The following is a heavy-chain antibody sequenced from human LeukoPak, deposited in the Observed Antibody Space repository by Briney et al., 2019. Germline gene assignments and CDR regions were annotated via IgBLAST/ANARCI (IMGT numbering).Heavy chain of an antibody. D-gene: IGHD3-10*01. CDR2: IRSKAYGGTT. Sequence: GGSLRLSCTASGLTFGDYAMSWVRQAPGKGLEGVGFIRSKAYGGTTEYAASVKGRFTISRDDSKSIAYLQMNSLKTEDTAVYYCTRGWGVRGDRFDYWGQGTLVTVSS. V-gene: IGHV3-49*04. CDR1: GLTFGDYA. J-gene: IGHJ4*02. CDR3: TRGWGVRGDRFDY.